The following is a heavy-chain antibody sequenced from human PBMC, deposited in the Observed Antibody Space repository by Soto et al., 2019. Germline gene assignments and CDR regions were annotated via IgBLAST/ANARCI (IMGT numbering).Heavy chain of an antibody. CDR3: ARGGDDILTDYLYYFHY. CDR2: IYYSGST. J-gene: IGHJ4*02. V-gene: IGHV4-59*01. CDR1: GGSISSYY. D-gene: IGHD3-9*01. Sequence: QVQLQESGPGLVKPSETLSLTCTVSGGSISSYYWSWIRQPPGKGLEWIGYIYYSGSTNYNPSLKSRVTLSVDTSKHQFSLKLSSVTAADTAVYYCARGGDDILTDYLYYFHYWGQGTLVTVSS.